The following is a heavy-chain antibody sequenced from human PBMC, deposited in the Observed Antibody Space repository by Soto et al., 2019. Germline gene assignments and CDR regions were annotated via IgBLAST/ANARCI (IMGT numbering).Heavy chain of an antibody. CDR2: VYQSGTT. CDR3: ARQPESTSYFDY. J-gene: IGHJ4*02. Sequence: QLQLQESGPGLVRASETLSLTCSVSGASISTSSDFWGWIRQAPGKGLEWIGNVYQSGTTRLNPSLKSRVSIFVDRSKNQFSLELNSATAADRAGYYCARQPESTSYFDYWGQGILVTVSS. V-gene: IGHV4-39*01. CDR1: GASISTSSDF. D-gene: IGHD2-2*01.